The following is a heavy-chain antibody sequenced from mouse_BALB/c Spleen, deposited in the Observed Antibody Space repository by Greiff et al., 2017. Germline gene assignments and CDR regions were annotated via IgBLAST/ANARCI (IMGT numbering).Heavy chain of an antibody. J-gene: IGHJ4*01. Sequence: DVMLVESGGGLVQPGGSMKLSCVASGFTFSNYWMNWVRQSPEKGLEWVAEIRLKSNNYATHYAESVKGRFTISRDDSKSSVYLQMNNLRAEDTGIYYCTRPYGNYGAMDYWGQGTSVTVSS. D-gene: IGHD2-1*01. V-gene: IGHV6-6*02. CDR2: IRLKSNNYAT. CDR3: TRPYGNYGAMDY. CDR1: GFTFSNYW.